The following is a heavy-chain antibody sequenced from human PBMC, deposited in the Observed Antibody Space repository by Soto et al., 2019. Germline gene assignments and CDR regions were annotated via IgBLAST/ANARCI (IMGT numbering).Heavy chain of an antibody. CDR3: AKDMLAAAAYSYYYYYGMDV. Sequence: EVQLVESGGGLVQPGRSPRLSCAASGFTFDDYAMHWVRQAPGKGLEWVSGISWNSGSIGYADSVKGRFTISRDNAKNSLYLQMNSLRAEDTALYYCAKDMLAAAAYSYYYYYGMDVWGQGTTVTVSS. CDR1: GFTFDDYA. D-gene: IGHD6-13*01. V-gene: IGHV3-9*01. J-gene: IGHJ6*02. CDR2: ISWNSGSI.